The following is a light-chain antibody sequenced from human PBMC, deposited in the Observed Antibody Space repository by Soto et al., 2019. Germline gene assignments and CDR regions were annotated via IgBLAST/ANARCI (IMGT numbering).Light chain of an antibody. CDR3: QQLFDSPIT. Sequence: DIQLTQSPSFLSPSIGASVTITCRASQVISTSLAWYQVKPGKAPKLLIYAASTLESGVPSRFSATVSGTEGSITITSLQPEDGETYDCQQLFDSPITFGQGTRLEIK. J-gene: IGKJ5*01. CDR1: QVISTS. V-gene: IGKV1-9*01. CDR2: AAS.